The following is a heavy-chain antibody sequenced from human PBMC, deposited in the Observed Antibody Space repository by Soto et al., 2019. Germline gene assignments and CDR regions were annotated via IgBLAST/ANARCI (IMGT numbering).Heavy chain of an antibody. V-gene: IGHV4-34*01. J-gene: IGHJ3*02. CDR2: INHSGST. CDR3: ATYRKFFQI. Sequence: SETLSLTCAVYGGSFSGYYWSWIRQPPGKGLEWIGEINHSGSTNYNPSLKSRVTISVDRSKNHFFLNLTSVTAADTAVYYCATYRKFFQIWGQGTKVT. CDR1: GGSFSGYY.